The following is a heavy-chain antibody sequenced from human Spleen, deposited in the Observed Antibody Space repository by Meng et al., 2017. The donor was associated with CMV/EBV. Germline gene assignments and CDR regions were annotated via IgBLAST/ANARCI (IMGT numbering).Heavy chain of an antibody. J-gene: IGHJ6*02. CDR3: ARGVGSTSRYYYYGMDV. V-gene: IGHV4-34*01. Sequence: GSLRLSCGVYGGSFSGYAWSWIRQSPGKGLEWIGEINDSGSTNYNPSLKSRVTISVDTSKNQFSLKLSSVTAADTAVYYCARGVGSTSRYYYYGMDVWGQGTTVTVSS. CDR2: INDSGST. CDR1: GGSFSGYA. D-gene: IGHD2-2*01.